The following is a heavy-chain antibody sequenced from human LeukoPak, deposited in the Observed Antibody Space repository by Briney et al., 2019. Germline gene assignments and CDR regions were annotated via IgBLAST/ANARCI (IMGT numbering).Heavy chain of an antibody. CDR1: GGSISSYY. D-gene: IGHD5-18*01. CDR2: IYYSGST. CDR3: ARVYRGYSYGHNWFDP. Sequence: SETLPLTCTVSGGSISSYYWSWIRQPPGKGLEWIGYIYYSGSTNYNPSLKSRVTISVDTSKNQFSLKLSSVTAADTAVYYCARVYRGYSYGHNWFDPWGQGTLVTVSS. V-gene: IGHV4-59*01. J-gene: IGHJ5*02.